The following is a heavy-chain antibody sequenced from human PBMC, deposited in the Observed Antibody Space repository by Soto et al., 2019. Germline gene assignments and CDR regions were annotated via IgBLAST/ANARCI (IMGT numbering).Heavy chain of an antibody. Sequence: TSETLSLTCAVSSGSISSNWWSWVRQPPGKGLEYIGEIYHSGSTNYNPSLNGRVTMSVDKSKNHFSLDLSFVTAADTAVYYCSSQTYSYAWHHWGQGIQVTVSS. V-gene: IGHV4-4*02. CDR2: IYHSGST. J-gene: IGHJ5*02. CDR3: SSQTYSYAWHH. D-gene: IGHD3-16*01. CDR1: SGSISSNW.